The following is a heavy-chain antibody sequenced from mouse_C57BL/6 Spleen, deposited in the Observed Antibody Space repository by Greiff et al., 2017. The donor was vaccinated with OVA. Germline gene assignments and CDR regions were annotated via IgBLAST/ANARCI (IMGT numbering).Heavy chain of an antibody. CDR1: GYTFTDYE. V-gene: IGHV1-15*01. Sequence: KSGAELVRPGAAVTLSCKASGYTFTDYEMHLGKQTPVHGLEWIGAIDPETVGTAYNQKFNGKAILTADKSSSTAYMELRSLTSEDSAVYYCTRWDYGSSYNYWGQGTTLTVSS. J-gene: IGHJ2*01. CDR2: IDPETVGT. CDR3: TRWDYGSSYNY. D-gene: IGHD1-1*01.